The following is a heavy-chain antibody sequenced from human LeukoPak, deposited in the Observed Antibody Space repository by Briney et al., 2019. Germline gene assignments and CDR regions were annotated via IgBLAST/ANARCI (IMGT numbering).Heavy chain of an antibody. CDR3: ARVSTGEERYSSSWRAPLDY. Sequence: PGGSLRLSCAASGFTFSSYGMHWVRQAPGKGLEWVAVISYDGSNKYYADSVKGRFTISRDNAKNSLYLQMNSLRAEDTAVYYCARVSTGEERYSSSWRAPLDYWGQGTLVTVSS. J-gene: IGHJ4*02. V-gene: IGHV3-30*03. CDR2: ISYDGSNK. D-gene: IGHD6-13*01. CDR1: GFTFSSYG.